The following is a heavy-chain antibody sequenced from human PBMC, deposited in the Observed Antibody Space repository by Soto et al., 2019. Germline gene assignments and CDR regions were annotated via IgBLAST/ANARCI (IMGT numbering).Heavy chain of an antibody. CDR1: GGSISNSSYL. J-gene: IGHJ4*02. CDR2: VSYSGST. CDR3: SRIAVSGPITGFDY. V-gene: IGHV4-39*01. D-gene: IGHD6-19*01. Sequence: QLQLQESGPRLVKPSETLSLTCTVSGGSISNSSYLWGWIRQPPGKGLQWIGSVSYSGSTYYNPSLKSRVTISVDTSKTQSSLRLSSVTAADTTVYNCSRIAVSGPITGFDYWGQGALVTVSS.